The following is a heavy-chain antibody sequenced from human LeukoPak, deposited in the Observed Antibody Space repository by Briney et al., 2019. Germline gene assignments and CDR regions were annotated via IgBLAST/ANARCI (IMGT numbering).Heavy chain of an antibody. J-gene: IGHJ4*02. Sequence: NPSGTLSLTCGVSGGSVINTNWWTWVRQPPGKGLEWIGEVHLDGRTNYNPSLESRLTMSVDVPENQVSLKLTSVTAADTAVYYCAREGGFYRPLDYSGQGTLVTVSS. CDR1: GGSVINTNW. V-gene: IGHV4-4*02. D-gene: IGHD3-3*01. CDR2: VHLDGRT. CDR3: AREGGFYRPLDY.